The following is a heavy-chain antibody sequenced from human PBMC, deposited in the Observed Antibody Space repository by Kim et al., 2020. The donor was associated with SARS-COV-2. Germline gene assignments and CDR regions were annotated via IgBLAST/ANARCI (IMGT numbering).Heavy chain of an antibody. CDR3: AKEMADILTGDFYAFDI. J-gene: IGHJ3*02. D-gene: IGHD3-9*01. CDR1: GFTFSSYA. V-gene: IGHV3-23*01. CDR2: ISGSGGST. Sequence: GGSLRLSCAASGFTFSSYAMSWVRQAPGKGLEWVSAISGSGGSTYYADSVKGRFTISRDNSKNTLYLQMNSLRAEDTAVYYCAKEMADILTGDFYAFDIWGQGTIVTVSS.